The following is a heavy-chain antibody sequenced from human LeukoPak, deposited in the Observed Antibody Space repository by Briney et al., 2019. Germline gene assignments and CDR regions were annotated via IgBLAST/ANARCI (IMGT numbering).Heavy chain of an antibody. D-gene: IGHD6-19*01. Sequence: SSETLSLTCAVSGGSISSSNWWSWVRQPPGKGLEWIGEIYHSGSTNYNPSLKSRVTISVDTSKNQFSLKLSSVTAADTAVYYCARVNPSGWAVGDAFDIWGQGTMVTVSS. J-gene: IGHJ3*02. CDR1: GGSISSSNW. CDR3: ARVNPSGWAVGDAFDI. CDR2: IYHSGST. V-gene: IGHV4-4*02.